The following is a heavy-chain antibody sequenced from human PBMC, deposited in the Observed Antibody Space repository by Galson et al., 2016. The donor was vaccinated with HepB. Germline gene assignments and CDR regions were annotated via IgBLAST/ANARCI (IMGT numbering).Heavy chain of an antibody. D-gene: IGHD4-17*01. J-gene: IGHJ3*02. CDR3: AKDRLSGHGDYSWGIFDI. V-gene: IGHV3-23*01. CDR1: GFTFYNYA. Sequence: SLRLSCAASGFTFYNYAMSWGRQAPGKGLEWVSGISASGGSKTYADSVRGRFIISRDNSNNKLFLQMNSLTTEDTAIYFCAKDRLSGHGDYSWGIFDIWGRGTEVTVSS. CDR2: ISASGGSK.